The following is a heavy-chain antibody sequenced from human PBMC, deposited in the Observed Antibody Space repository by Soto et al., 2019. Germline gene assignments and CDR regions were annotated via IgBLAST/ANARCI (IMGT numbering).Heavy chain of an antibody. CDR1: GYTFTSYG. CDR3: ARDLAVGLVDY. Sequence: QVQLVQSGAEVKKPGASVRVSCKASGYTFTSYGISWVRQAPGQGLEWMGWISAYNGNTKYAQKLQGRVTMTTDTSTSTSYLEVRRLRSDDTAVYYCARDLAVGLVDYWGQGTLVTVSS. D-gene: IGHD6-19*01. J-gene: IGHJ4*02. CDR2: ISAYNGNT. V-gene: IGHV1-18*01.